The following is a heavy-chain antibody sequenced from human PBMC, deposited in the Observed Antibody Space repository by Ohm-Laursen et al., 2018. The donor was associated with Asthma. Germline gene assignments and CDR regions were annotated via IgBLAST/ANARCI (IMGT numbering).Heavy chain of an antibody. Sequence: RSLRLSCTASGFTFSTYAMNWVRQAPGKGLEWVAVIWYDGSNKYYADSVKGRFTISRDNSKNTLYLQMNSLRAEDTAVYYCARAQSRIAVAGPLGGDYFDYWGQGTLVTVSS. CDR2: IWYDGSNK. J-gene: IGHJ4*02. V-gene: IGHV3-33*08. D-gene: IGHD6-19*01. CDR3: ARAQSRIAVAGPLGGDYFDY. CDR1: GFTFSTYA.